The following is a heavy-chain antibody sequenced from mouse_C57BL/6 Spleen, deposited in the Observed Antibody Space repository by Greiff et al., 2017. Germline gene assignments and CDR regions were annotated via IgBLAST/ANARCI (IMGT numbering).Heavy chain of an antibody. CDR1: GYTFTDYE. D-gene: IGHD2-12*01. V-gene: IGHV1-15*01. CDR3: TRSYNSYAMDY. Sequence: QVQLQQSGAELVRPGASVPLSCKASGYTFTDYEMHWVKQTPVHGLEWIGAIDPETGGTAYNQKFKGKAILTADKSSSTAYMELRSMTSEDSAVYYCTRSYNSYAMDYWGQGTSVTVSS. J-gene: IGHJ4*01. CDR2: IDPETGGT.